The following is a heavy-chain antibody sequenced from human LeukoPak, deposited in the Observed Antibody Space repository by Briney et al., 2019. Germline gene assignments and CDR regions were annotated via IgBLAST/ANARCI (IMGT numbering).Heavy chain of an antibody. V-gene: IGHV4-39*01. CDR1: GGSISTPGYY. CDR2: LYHSGST. J-gene: IGHJ4*02. CDR3: ARHALATVTDPSFDY. Sequence: SETLSLTCTVSGGSISTPGYYWGWIRQPPGKGLEWIGSLYHSGSTYYKPSLKSRATISVDKSKNQCSLKLRSVTAADTAVYYCARHALATVTDPSFDYWGQGTLVTVSS. D-gene: IGHD2-21*02.